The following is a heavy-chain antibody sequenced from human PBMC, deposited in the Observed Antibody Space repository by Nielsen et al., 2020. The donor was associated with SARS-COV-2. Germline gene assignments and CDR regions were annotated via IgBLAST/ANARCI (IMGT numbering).Heavy chain of an antibody. CDR2: IYYTGTT. J-gene: IGHJ4*02. V-gene: IGHV4-39*07. Sequence: RQAPGKGLEWIASIYYTGTTSSNPSLKGRVTISQDTSKNQLSLKLRSLTAADTAMYYCARKQYATSPLDYWGQGTLVTVSS. D-gene: IGHD2-2*01. CDR3: ARKQYATSPLDY.